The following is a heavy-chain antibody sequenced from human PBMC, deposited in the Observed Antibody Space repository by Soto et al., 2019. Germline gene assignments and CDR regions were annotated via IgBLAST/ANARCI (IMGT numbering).Heavy chain of an antibody. J-gene: IGHJ6*02. CDR3: ARDFEYSNTTPFYWYYGMDV. Sequence: SETLSLTCTVSGGSVSSGSYYWSWIRQPPGKGLEWIGYIYYSGSTNYNPSLKSRVTISVDTSKNQFSLKLSSVTAADTAAYYCARDFEYSNTTPFYWYYGMDVWGQGTTVTVSS. CDR2: IYYSGST. CDR1: GGSVSSGSYY. V-gene: IGHV4-61*01. D-gene: IGHD6-6*01.